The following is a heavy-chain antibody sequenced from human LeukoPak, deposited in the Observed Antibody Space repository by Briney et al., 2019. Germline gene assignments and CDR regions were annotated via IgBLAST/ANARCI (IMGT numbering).Heavy chain of an antibody. J-gene: IGHJ5*02. V-gene: IGHV4-34*01. Sequence: SETLSLTCAVYGGSFSGYYWSWIRQPPGKGLEWIGGINHSGSTNYNPSLKSRVTISVDTSKNQFSLKLSSVTAADTAVYYCARGSGSYRNWFDPWGQGTLVTVSS. CDR1: GGSFSGYY. D-gene: IGHD1-26*01. CDR2: INHSGST. CDR3: ARGSGSYRNWFDP.